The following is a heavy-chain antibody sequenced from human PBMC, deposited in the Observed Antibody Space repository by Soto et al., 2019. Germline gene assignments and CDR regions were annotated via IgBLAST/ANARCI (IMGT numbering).Heavy chain of an antibody. Sequence: QVQLVQSGAEVKKPGSSVKVSCKASGGTFGSYAFSWVRQAPAQGLEGMGGIIPVSGAAHYAQKFQGRVTITAEEATSTACMELSSLSSQDTAVYYCATALGCRSTSCTLDYWGQGTRVIVSS. J-gene: IGHJ4*02. V-gene: IGHV1-69*01. CDR2: IIPVSGAA. CDR1: GGTFGSYA. CDR3: ATALGCRSTSCTLDY. D-gene: IGHD2-2*01.